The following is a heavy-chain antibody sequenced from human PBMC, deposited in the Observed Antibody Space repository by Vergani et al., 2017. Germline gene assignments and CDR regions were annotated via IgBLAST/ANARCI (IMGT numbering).Heavy chain of an antibody. Sequence: QVQLVQSGAEVKKPGSSVKVSCKASGGTFSSSTINWVRQAPGQGLEWMGGIIPIFGTSNYAQKFQGRVTITADESTRTAYMELSSLRSEDTAVDYCATIGTAARRQRDYWGQGPLVTVSS. D-gene: IGHD6-6*01. CDR1: GGTFSSST. CDR3: ATIGTAARRQRDY. CDR2: IIPIFGTS. J-gene: IGHJ4*02. V-gene: IGHV1-69*01.